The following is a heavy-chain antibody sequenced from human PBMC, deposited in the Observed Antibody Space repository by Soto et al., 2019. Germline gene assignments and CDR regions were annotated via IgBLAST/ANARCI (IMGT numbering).Heavy chain of an antibody. J-gene: IGHJ4*02. D-gene: IGHD4-4*01. V-gene: IGHV5-51*01. CDR2: IYPGDSET. CDR1: GYSFRSYW. CDR3: ARHLHSNSVHITPVSPDY. Sequence: PGESLKISCQTFGYSFRSYWIGWVRQMPGKGLEWMGIIYPGDSETRYSPSFQGQVTISADKSISTASLQWSSLKALDTAMYSCARHLHSNSVHITPVSPDYWGQGPLVTVSS.